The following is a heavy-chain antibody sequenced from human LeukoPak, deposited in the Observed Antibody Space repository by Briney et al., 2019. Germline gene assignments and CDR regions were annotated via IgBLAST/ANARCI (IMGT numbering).Heavy chain of an antibody. Sequence: PGGSLRLSCVASGFTFSSFSMNWVRQAPAKGLEWVSTISGSGASTYYADSVKGRFIISRDNSKNMLYLQLNSLRADDTAMYYCARNLGPFDVRGHGTMVTVSS. D-gene: IGHD3-16*01. J-gene: IGHJ3*01. CDR3: ARNLGPFDV. CDR1: GFTFSSFS. V-gene: IGHV3-23*01. CDR2: ISGSGAST.